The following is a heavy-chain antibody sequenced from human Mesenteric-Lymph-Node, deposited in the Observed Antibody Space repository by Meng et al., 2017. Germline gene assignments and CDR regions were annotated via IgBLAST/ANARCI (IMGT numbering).Heavy chain of an antibody. J-gene: IGHJ4*02. D-gene: IGHD2-15*01. CDR1: GFTVSSNY. CDR3: ACIVVVVAASSATDY. Sequence: GGSLRLSCAASGFTVSSNYMSWVRQAPGKGLEWVSVIYSGGSTYYADSVKGRFTISRDNSKNTLYLQMNSLRAEDTAVYYCACIVVVVAASSATDYWGQGTLVTVSS. V-gene: IGHV3-66*02. CDR2: IYSGGST.